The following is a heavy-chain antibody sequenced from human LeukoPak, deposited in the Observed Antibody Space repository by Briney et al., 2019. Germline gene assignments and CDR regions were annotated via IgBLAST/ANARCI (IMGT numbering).Heavy chain of an antibody. D-gene: IGHD1-7*01. CDR1: GYSISSGYY. J-gene: IGHJ5*02. CDR3: ARVQSEALGTANWFDP. V-gene: IGHV4-38-2*01. Sequence: PSETLSLTCAVSGYSISSGYYWGWIRQPPGKGLEWIGSINHSGSTYYNPSLKSRVTISVDTSKNQFSLKLSSVTAADTAVYYCARVQSEALGTANWFDPWGQGKLVTVSS. CDR2: INHSGST.